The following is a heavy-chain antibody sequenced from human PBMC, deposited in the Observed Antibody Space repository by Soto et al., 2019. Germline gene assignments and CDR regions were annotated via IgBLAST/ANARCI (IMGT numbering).Heavy chain of an antibody. CDR2: MHTSGST. D-gene: IGHD2-2*01. Sequence: SETLSLTCTVSGGSIRGYYWSWIRQSAGMGLEWIGRMHTSGSTNYNPSLKSRVTISVDMSKNQISLKLTSVTAADTALYYCVRASMPKAHFDSWGQGTRVTVSS. CDR3: VRASMPKAHFDS. CDR1: GGSIRGYY. J-gene: IGHJ4*02. V-gene: IGHV4-4*07.